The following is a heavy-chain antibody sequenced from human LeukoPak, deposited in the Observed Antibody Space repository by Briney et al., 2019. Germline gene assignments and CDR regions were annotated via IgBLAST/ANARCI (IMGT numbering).Heavy chain of an antibody. CDR2: INPNSGGT. V-gene: IGHV1-2*02. Sequence: GASVKVSCKASGYTFTGYYMHWVRQAPGQGLEWMGWINPNSGGTNYAQKFQGRVTVTRDTSTSTVYMELSSLRSEDTAVYYCARDIPPYAFDIWGQGTMVTVSS. J-gene: IGHJ3*02. CDR1: GYTFTGYY. CDR3: ARDIPPYAFDI.